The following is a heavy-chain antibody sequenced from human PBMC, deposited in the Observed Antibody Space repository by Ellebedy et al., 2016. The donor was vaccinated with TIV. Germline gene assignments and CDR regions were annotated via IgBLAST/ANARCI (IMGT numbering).Heavy chain of an antibody. CDR1: GYKFTTYW. Sequence: GESLKISCKGSGYKFTTYWIAWVRQMPGKGLEWMGVIYPDDSDIRYSPSFQGHVTISTDNSISAAYLQWSSLKPSDTAMYYCARHSKGAMDVWGQGTTVTVSS. J-gene: IGHJ6*02. CDR2: IYPDDSDI. D-gene: IGHD4-11*01. V-gene: IGHV5-51*01. CDR3: ARHSKGAMDV.